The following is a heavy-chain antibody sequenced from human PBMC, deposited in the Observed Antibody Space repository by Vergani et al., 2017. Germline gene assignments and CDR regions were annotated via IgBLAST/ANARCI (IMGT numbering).Heavy chain of an antibody. CDR3: ATSAVGPPFGELFVPGGY. Sequence: QVQLVQSGAEVKKPGASVKVSCKASGYTFTSYAMHWVRQAPGQRLEWMGWINAGNGNTKYSQKFQGRVTITRDTSASTAYMELSSLRSEDTAVYYWATSAVGPPFGELFVPGGYWGQGTLVTVSS. D-gene: IGHD3-10*01. CDR1: GYTFTSYA. CDR2: INAGNGNT. J-gene: IGHJ4*02. V-gene: IGHV1-3*01.